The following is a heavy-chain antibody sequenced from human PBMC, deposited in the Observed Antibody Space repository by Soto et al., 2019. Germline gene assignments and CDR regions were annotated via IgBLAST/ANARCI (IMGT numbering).Heavy chain of an antibody. CDR2: IDPSDSYT. CDR3: ARHHYDFWSGYANNWFDP. CDR1: GYNFTSYW. Sequence: GESLKISCKGSGYNFTSYWISWVRQIPGKGLEWMGRIDPSDSYTNYSPSFQGHVTISADKSISTAYLQWSSLKASDTAMYYCARHHYDFWSGYANNWFDPWGQGTLVTVSS. D-gene: IGHD3-3*01. J-gene: IGHJ5*02. V-gene: IGHV5-10-1*01.